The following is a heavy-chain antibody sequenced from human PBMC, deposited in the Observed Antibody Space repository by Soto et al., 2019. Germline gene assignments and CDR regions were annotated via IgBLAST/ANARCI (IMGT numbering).Heavy chain of an antibody. CDR1: GYTFSRYG. D-gene: IGHD3-10*01. Sequence: ASVKVSCKASGYTFSRYGISWVRQAPGQGLEWRGWISAYNGNTNYAQKLQGRVTMTTDTSTSTAYMELRSLRSDDTAVYYCARGITMVRGVITDFDYWGQGTLVTVSS. J-gene: IGHJ4*02. CDR3: ARGITMVRGVITDFDY. CDR2: ISAYNGNT. V-gene: IGHV1-18*01.